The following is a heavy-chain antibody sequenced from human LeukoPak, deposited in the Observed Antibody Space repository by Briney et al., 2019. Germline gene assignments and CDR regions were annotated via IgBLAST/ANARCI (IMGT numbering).Heavy chain of an antibody. CDR2: ISYDGSNK. Sequence: GGSLRLSCAASGFTFSSYAMHWVRQAPGKGLEWVAVISYDGSNKYYADSVKGRFTISRDNSKNTLYLQMNSLRPEDTAVYYCAKDLIYWGQGTLVTVSS. CDR1: GFTFSSYA. D-gene: IGHD3-16*01. V-gene: IGHV3-30*04. CDR3: AKDLIY. J-gene: IGHJ4*02.